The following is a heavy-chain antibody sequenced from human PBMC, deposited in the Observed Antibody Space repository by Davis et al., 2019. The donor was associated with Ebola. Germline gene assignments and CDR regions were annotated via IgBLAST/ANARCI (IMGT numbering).Heavy chain of an antibody. D-gene: IGHD6-19*01. CDR2: MNPNSGNT. V-gene: IGHV1-8*01. CDR1: GYTFTSYD. Sequence: ASVKVSCKASGYTFTSYDINWVRQATGPGLEWMGWMNPNSGNTGYAQKFQGRVTMTRNTSISTAYMELSSLRSEDTAVYYCARDRVAVAGTGYFDYWGQGTLVTVSS. CDR3: ARDRVAVAGTGYFDY. J-gene: IGHJ4*02.